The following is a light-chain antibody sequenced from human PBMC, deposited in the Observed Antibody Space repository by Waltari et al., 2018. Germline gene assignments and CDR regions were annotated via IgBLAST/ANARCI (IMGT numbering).Light chain of an antibody. J-gene: IGLJ2*01. CDR2: DVS. Sequence: QSALTQPASVSGSPGQSITISCTGTSSDVGGYNYVSWYQQHPGEAPKLMIYDVSNRPSGVSNRFSGSKSGNTASLTISGLQAEDEAHYYCSSYISSDTLELFGGGTSLTV. CDR3: SSYISSDTLEL. CDR1: SSDVGGYNY. V-gene: IGLV2-14*03.